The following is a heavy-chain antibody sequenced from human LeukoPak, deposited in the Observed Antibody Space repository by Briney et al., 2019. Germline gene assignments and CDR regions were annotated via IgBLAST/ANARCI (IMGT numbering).Heavy chain of an antibody. V-gene: IGHV4-39*07. Sequence: SETLSLTCTVSGGSISSSSYYWGWIRQPPGKGLKWIGSIYYSGSTYYNPSLKSRVTISVDTSKNQFSLKLSSVTAADTAVYYCARGVYDILTGYRIDYWGQGTLVTVSS. J-gene: IGHJ4*02. D-gene: IGHD3-9*01. CDR1: GGSISSSSYY. CDR2: IYYSGST. CDR3: ARGVYDILTGYRIDY.